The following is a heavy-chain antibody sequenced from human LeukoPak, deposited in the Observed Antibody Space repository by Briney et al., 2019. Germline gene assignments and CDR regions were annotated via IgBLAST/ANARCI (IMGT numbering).Heavy chain of an antibody. CDR2: IIPIFGTA. V-gene: IGHV1-69*05. Sequence: SVKVSCKACGGTFSSYAISWVRQAPGQGLEWMGRIIPIFGTANYAQKFQGRVTITTDESTSTAYMELSSLRSEDTAVYYCARALVVVAANYYFDYWGQGTLVTVSS. D-gene: IGHD2-15*01. CDR3: ARALVVVAANYYFDY. J-gene: IGHJ4*02. CDR1: GGTFSSYA.